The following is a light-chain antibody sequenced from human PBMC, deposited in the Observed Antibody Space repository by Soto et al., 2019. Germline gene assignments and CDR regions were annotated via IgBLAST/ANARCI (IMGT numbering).Light chain of an antibody. CDR2: DVT. J-gene: IGLJ1*01. Sequence: ALTQPASLSGSPGQSITISCTGTGSDIGGYNYVSWYQQHPGKAPKLIIHDVTNRPSGVSDRFFGSKSGNTASLTISGLQAEDEADYYCSSYRASSTTHYVFGTGTKVTVL. CDR3: SSYRASSTTHYV. CDR1: GSDIGGYNY. V-gene: IGLV2-14*03.